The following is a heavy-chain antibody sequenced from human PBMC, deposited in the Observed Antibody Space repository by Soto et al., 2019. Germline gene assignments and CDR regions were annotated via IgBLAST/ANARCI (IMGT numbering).Heavy chain of an antibody. CDR1: GFTFSSYA. D-gene: IGHD1-1*01. V-gene: IGHV3-30-3*01. Sequence: QVQLVESGGGVVQPGRSLRLSCAASGFTFSSYAMHWVRQAPGKGLEWVAVISYDGRNKYYADSVKGRFTISRDSSKNTLYLQMNSLRAEDTAVYYCASPRLSSDGTTPIEFWGQGTLVTVSS. CDR3: ASPRLSSDGTTPIEF. J-gene: IGHJ4*02. CDR2: ISYDGRNK.